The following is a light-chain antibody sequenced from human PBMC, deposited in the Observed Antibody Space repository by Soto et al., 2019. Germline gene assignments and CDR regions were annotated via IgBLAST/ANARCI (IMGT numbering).Light chain of an antibody. CDR1: SSDVGGFNY. CDR3: SSYGSPGSREV. J-gene: IGLJ1*01. CDR2: EIS. Sequence: QSVLTQPASVSGSPGQSITISCTGTSSDVGGFNYVSWYQQHPGKAPKLMIYEISNRPSGVSNRFSGSKSGTAASLTISGLQAEDEADYFCSSYGSPGSREVFGTGTKVTVL. V-gene: IGLV2-14*01.